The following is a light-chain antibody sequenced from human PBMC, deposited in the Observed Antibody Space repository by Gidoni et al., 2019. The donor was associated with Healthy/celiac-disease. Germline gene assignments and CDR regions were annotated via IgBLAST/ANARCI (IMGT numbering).Light chain of an antibody. Sequence: IVMTQSPATLSVSPGERATLSCRASQSVSSNLAWYQQKPGQAPRLLIYGASTRATGIPARFSGSGSGTEFTLTISSLQSEDFAVYYCQQYNNWPRRLTFXGXTKVEIK. V-gene: IGKV3-15*01. J-gene: IGKJ4*01. CDR3: QQYNNWPRRLT. CDR1: QSVSSN. CDR2: GAS.